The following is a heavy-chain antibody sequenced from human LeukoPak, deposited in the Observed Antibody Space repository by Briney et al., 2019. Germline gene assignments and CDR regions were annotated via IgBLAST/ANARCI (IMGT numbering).Heavy chain of an antibody. J-gene: IGHJ5*02. CDR3: AREYCSSTSCENWFDP. CDR2: INYSGGT. V-gene: IGHV4-39*07. Sequence: PSETLSLTCTVSGASITNSAYHWGWIRQPPGKGLEWIGSINYSGGTHYNPSLKSRVTISVDTSKNQFSLKLSSVTAADTAVYYCAREYCSSTSCENWFDPWGQGTLVTVSS. D-gene: IGHD2-2*01. CDR1: GASITNSAYH.